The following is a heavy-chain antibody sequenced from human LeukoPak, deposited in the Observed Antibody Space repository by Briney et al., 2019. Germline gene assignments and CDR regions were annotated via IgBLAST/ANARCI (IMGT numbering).Heavy chain of an antibody. CDR3: AEETSYCGGDCYQYYFDY. V-gene: IGHV3-30*04. CDR1: GFTFSSYA. CDR2: ISYDGSNK. J-gene: IGHJ4*02. D-gene: IGHD2-21*02. Sequence: GRSLRLSCAASGFTFSSYAMHWVRQAPGKGLEWVAVISYDGSNKYYADSVKGRFTISRDNSKNTLYLQMNSLRAEDTAVYYCAEETSYCGGDCYQYYFDYWGQGTLVTVSS.